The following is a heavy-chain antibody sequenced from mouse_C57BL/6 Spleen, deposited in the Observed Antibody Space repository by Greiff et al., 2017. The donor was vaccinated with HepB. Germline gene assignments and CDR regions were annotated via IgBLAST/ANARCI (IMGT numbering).Heavy chain of an antibody. V-gene: IGHV1-75*01. Sequence: QVQLQQSGPELVKPGASVKISCKASGYTFTDYYINWVKQRPGQGLEWIGWIFPGSGSTYYNEKFKGKATLTVDKSSSTAYMLRSSLTSEDSAVYCCARSKLGRSWFAYWGQGTLVTVSA. CDR1: GYTFTDYY. J-gene: IGHJ3*01. CDR2: IFPGSGST. CDR3: ARSKLGRSWFAY. D-gene: IGHD4-1*01.